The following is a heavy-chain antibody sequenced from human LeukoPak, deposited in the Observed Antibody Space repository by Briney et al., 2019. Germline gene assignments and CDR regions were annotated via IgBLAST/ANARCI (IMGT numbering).Heavy chain of an antibody. V-gene: IGHV1-69*05. CDR2: IIPIFGTA. J-gene: IGHJ5*02. CDR3: ARDRGGSYFWFDP. CDR1: GGTFSSYA. D-gene: IGHD1-26*01. Sequence: GASVKVSCKASGGTFSSYAISWVRQAPGQGLEWMGRIIPIFGTANYAQKFQGRVTITTDESTSTAYMELSSLRSEDTAVYYCARDRGGSYFWFDPWGQGTLVTVSS.